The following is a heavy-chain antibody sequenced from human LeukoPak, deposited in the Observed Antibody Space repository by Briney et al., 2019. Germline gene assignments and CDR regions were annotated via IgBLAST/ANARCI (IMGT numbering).Heavy chain of an antibody. V-gene: IGHV4-38-2*02. Sequence: SETLSLTCTVSGYSISSGYYWGWIRQPPGKGLEWIGSIHHSGSTYYNPSLKSRVTISVDTSKNQFSLKLSSVTAADTAVYYCARGPAQRYSGYDLDYWGQGTLVTVSS. CDR2: IHHSGST. CDR3: ARGPAQRYSGYDLDY. D-gene: IGHD5-12*01. J-gene: IGHJ4*02. CDR1: GYSISSGYY.